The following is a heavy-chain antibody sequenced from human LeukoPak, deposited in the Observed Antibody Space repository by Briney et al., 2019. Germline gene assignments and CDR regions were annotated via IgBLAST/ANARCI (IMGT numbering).Heavy chain of an antibody. Sequence: GGSLRLSCAASGFTFSSYWMSWVRQAPGKGLEWVANIKQDGSEKYYVDSVKGRFTISRDNAKNSLYLQMNSLRAEDTAVYYCASSTGDWYRYFDYWGQGTLVTVSS. V-gene: IGHV3-7*01. CDR1: GFTFSSYW. CDR2: IKQDGSEK. J-gene: IGHJ4*02. D-gene: IGHD6-19*01. CDR3: ASSTGDWYRYFDY.